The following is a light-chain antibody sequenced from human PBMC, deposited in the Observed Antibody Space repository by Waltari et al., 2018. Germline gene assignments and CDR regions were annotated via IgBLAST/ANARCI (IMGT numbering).Light chain of an antibody. CDR1: QSVSSSY. J-gene: IGKJ1*01. Sequence: EIVLTQSPGTLSLSPGERATLSCRASQSVSSSYLAWYQQKPGQALRLLIYGASSRATGIADRFSGSWSGTDFTRTVSRLEPEDFAVYYCQQYGSAPRTFGQGTKVEIK. CDR3: QQYGSAPRT. V-gene: IGKV3-20*01. CDR2: GAS.